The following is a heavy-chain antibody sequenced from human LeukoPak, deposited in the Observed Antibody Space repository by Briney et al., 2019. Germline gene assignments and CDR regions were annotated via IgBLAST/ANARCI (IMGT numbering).Heavy chain of an antibody. V-gene: IGHV3-30-3*01. Sequence: PGGSLRLSCAASGFTFSSYAMHWVRQAPGKGLEWVAVISYDGSNKYYADSVKGRFTISRDNSKNTLYLQMNSLRAEDTAVYYCAREGGYYDSSGYADAFDIWGQGTMVTVSS. CDR3: AREGGYYDSSGYADAFDI. CDR1: GFTFSSYA. J-gene: IGHJ3*02. CDR2: ISYDGSNK. D-gene: IGHD3-22*01.